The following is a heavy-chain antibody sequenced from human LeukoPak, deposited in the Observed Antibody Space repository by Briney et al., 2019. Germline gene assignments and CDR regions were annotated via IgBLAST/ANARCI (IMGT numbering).Heavy chain of an antibody. CDR3: ARVLLWFGESSKPGTFDI. V-gene: IGHV3-11*01. CDR2: ISNSGSTI. J-gene: IGHJ3*02. CDR1: RFIFSDYY. D-gene: IGHD3-10*01. Sequence: GGSLRLSCAASRFIFSDYYMTWIRQAPGKGLEWVSYISNSGSTIYYADSVKGRFTISRDNAKNSLYLQMNSLRAEDTAVYYCARVLLWFGESSKPGTFDIWGQGTMVTVSS.